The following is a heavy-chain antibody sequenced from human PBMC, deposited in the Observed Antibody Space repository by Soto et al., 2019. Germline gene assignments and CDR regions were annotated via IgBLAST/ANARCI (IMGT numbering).Heavy chain of an antibody. CDR1: GFTFRNHG. CDR2: IWYDGSKQ. CDR3: ATEDFLNGSITDDSGMDV. Sequence: QVQLVESGGGVVQPGRSLRLSCEGSGFTFRNHGIHWVRQAPGKGLEWLAVIWYDGSKQLYADSVKGRLTMSRDDSKNTAYLQMNSLRVEDTALYYCATEDFLNGSITDDSGMDVWGLGTTVTVSS. J-gene: IGHJ6*02. V-gene: IGHV3-33*01. D-gene: IGHD3-3*01.